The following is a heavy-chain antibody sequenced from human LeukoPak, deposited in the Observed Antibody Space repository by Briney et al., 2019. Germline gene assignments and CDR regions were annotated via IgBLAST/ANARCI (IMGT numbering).Heavy chain of an antibody. CDR1: GFTFSGSA. CDR3: TRLGMSLER. D-gene: IGHD1-1*01. V-gene: IGHV3-73*01. J-gene: IGHJ4*02. Sequence: GGSLKLSCAASGFTFSGSAMHWVRQASGKGLEWVGRIRSKANSYATAYAASVKGRFTISRDDSKNKAYLQMNSLKTEDTAVYYCTRLGMSLERWGQGTLVTVSS. CDR2: IRSKANSYAT.